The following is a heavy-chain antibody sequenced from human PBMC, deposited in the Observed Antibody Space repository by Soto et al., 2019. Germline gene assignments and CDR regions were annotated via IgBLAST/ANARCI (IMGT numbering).Heavy chain of an antibody. V-gene: IGHV3-23*01. J-gene: IGHJ3*02. CDR3: ANATATGGGAFDI. Sequence: GESLKISCAASGFICTSYDMSWVRQAPGKGLAWVSTILVGGSTHYEDSVKGRFTISRDGAKNTLYLQMNSLTARDTAVYYCANATATGGGAFDISGQGKMVTVSS. CDR1: GFICTSYD. CDR2: ILVGGST. D-gene: IGHD2-8*02.